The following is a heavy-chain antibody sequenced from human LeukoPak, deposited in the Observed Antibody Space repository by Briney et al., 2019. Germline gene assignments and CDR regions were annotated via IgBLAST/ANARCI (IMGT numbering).Heavy chain of an antibody. J-gene: IGHJ5*02. CDR1: GFTFSSYA. CDR3: AREERVIVVVPAAIGFDP. V-gene: IGHV3-30-3*01. CDR2: ISYDGSNK. Sequence: GRSLRLSCAASGFTFSSYAMHWVRQAPGKGLGWVAVISYDGSNKYYADSVKGRFTISRDNSKNTLYLQMNSLRAEDTAVYYCAREERVIVVVPAAIGFDPWGQGTLVTVSS. D-gene: IGHD2-2*02.